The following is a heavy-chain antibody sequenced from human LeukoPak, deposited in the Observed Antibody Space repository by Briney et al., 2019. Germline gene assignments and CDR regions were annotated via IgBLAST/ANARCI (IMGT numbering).Heavy chain of an antibody. J-gene: IGHJ6*01. CDR1: GFTFSGFA. Sequence: GGALRLSCAASGFTFSGFAMSWVPRAPGEGVEWVSGISGSGDTTLYADSVKGRFTISRDNSKNTLYLEMNSLRAEDTAIYYCAKMKGHPLPKYYMDVWGQGTTVTVSS. CDR3: AKMKGHPLPKYYMDV. D-gene: IGHD1-26*01. CDR2: ISGSGDTT. V-gene: IGHV3-23*01.